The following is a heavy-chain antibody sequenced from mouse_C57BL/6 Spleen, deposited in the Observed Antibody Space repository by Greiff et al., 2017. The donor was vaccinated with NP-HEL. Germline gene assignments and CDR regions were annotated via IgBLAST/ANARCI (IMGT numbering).Heavy chain of an antibody. CDR2: IYPGDGDT. J-gene: IGHJ1*03. D-gene: IGHD2-5*01. CDR1: GYAFSSSW. V-gene: IGHV1-82*01. CDR3: ARCYSNYGWYFDV. Sequence: QVQLQQSGPELVKPGASVKISCKASGYAFSSSWMNWVKQRPGKGLEWIGRIYPGDGDTNYNGKFKGKATLTADKSSSTAYMQLSSLTSEDSAVYFCARCYSNYGWYFDVWGTGTTVTVSS.